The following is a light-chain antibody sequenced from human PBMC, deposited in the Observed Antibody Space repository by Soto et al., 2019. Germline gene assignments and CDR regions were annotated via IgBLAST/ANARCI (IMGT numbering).Light chain of an antibody. CDR2: DAS. CDR1: QSVSIY. CDR3: QQRSNWPIT. V-gene: IGKV3-11*01. J-gene: IGKJ5*01. Sequence: EIVLTHSPATLSLSPWERATLSCRASQSVSIYLAWYQQKPGQAPRLLIYDASNRATGIPARFSGSGSGTDFTLTISSLEPEDFAVYYCQQRSNWPITFGQGTRLEIK.